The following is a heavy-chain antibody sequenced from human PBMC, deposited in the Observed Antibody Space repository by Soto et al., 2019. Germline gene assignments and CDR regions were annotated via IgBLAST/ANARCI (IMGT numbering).Heavy chain of an antibody. D-gene: IGHD6-13*01. Sequence: EMQLLESGGGLVQAGGSLRLSCAASGFTVSSYALNWVRQAPGKGLEWVSGISASTYYADSVKGRFTISRDTSKNTLYLQMNSLRAEDTAISFGAIRMYSTRWYYLDYWGQGTLVTVSS. J-gene: IGHJ4*02. CDR2: ISAST. CDR3: AIRMYSTRWYYLDY. V-gene: IGHV3-23*01. CDR1: GFTVSSYA.